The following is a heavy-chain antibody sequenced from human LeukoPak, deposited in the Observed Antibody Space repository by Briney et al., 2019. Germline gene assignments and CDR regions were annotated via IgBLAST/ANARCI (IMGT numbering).Heavy chain of an antibody. CDR1: GGSISSYY. D-gene: IGHD4-17*01. Sequence: PSETLSLTCTVSGGSISSYYWSWIRQPPGKGLEWIGYIYYSGSTNYNPSLKSRVTISVDTSKNQFSLKLSSVTAADTAVYYCARRDYGDYLGWYFDLWGRGTLVTVSS. J-gene: IGHJ2*01. V-gene: IGHV4-59*08. CDR2: IYYSGST. CDR3: ARRDYGDYLGWYFDL.